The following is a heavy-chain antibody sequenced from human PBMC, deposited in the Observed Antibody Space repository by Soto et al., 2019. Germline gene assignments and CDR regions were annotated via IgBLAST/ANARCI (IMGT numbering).Heavy chain of an antibody. D-gene: IGHD3-22*01. CDR2: INPNSGGT. CDR1: GYTFTGYY. V-gene: IGHV1-2*04. Sequence: QVQLVQSGAEVKKPGASVKVSCKASGYTFTGYYMHWVRQAPGQGLEWMGWINPNSGGTKYAQKFQGWVTMTRDTSISTAYLELSRLRSDDTAVYYCARGPEAGSSDWFDPWGQGTLVTVSS. CDR3: ARGPEAGSSDWFDP. J-gene: IGHJ5*02.